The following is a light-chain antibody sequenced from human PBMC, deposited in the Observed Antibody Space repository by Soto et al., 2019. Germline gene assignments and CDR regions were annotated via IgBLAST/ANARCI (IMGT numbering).Light chain of an antibody. CDR2: NDD. CDR1: SSNIGSNT. Sequence: QSVLTQPPSASGTPGQRVTISCSGSSSNIGSNTVNWYQQLPRTAPQLLIYNDDQRPSGVPDRFSGSKSGTSASLAISGLQAEDEADYYCAAWDDSLNGVVFGGGTKVTVL. J-gene: IGLJ2*01. CDR3: AAWDDSLNGVV. V-gene: IGLV1-44*01.